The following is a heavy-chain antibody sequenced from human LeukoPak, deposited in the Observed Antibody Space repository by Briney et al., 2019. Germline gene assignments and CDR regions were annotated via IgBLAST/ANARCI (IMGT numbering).Heavy chain of an antibody. J-gene: IGHJ6*03. CDR1: GGSISSYY. D-gene: IGHD3-10*01. CDR2: IYYSGST. V-gene: IGHV4-59*01. Sequence: SETLSLTCTVSGGSISSYYWSWIRQPPGKGLEWIGYIYYSGSTNYNPSLKSRVTISVDTSKNQFSLKLSSVTAADTAVYYCAXXXXGYGSGSYRSYYYMDVWGKGTTVTISS. CDR3: AXXXXGYGSGSYRSYYYMDV.